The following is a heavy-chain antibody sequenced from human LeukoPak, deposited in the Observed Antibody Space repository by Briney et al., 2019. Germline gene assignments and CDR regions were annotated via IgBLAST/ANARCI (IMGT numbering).Heavy chain of an antibody. CDR1: GFTSAAYG. CDR2: INWNGGST. V-gene: IGHV3-20*04. J-gene: IGHJ4*02. CDR3: ARGSYYDILTGYYEKLFDY. D-gene: IGHD3-9*01. Sequence: GRSLRPSCAASGFTSAAYGMSWVRQAPGNGLEWVCGINWNGGSTGYADSVKGRFTISRDNAKNSLYLQMNSLRAEDTALYYCARGSYYDILTGYYEKLFDYWGQGTLVTVSS.